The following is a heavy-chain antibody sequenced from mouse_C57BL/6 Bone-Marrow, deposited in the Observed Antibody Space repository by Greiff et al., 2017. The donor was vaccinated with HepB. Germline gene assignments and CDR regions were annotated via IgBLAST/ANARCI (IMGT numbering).Heavy chain of an antibody. Sequence: EVKVEESGGGLVQPGGSMKLSCAASGFTFSDAWMDWVRQSPEKGLEWVAEIRNKANNHATYYAESVKGRFTISRDDSKSSVYLQMNSLRAEDTGIYYCSLYYSNWGKAWFAYWGQGTLVTVSA. J-gene: IGHJ3*01. V-gene: IGHV6-6*01. CDR3: SLYYSNWGKAWFAY. CDR2: IRNKANNHAT. D-gene: IGHD2-5*01. CDR1: GFTFSDAW.